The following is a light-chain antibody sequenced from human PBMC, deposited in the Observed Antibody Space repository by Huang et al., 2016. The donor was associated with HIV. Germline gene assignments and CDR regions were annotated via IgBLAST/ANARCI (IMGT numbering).Light chain of an antibody. CDR1: QGISSY. CDR2: GAS. J-gene: IGKJ5*01. CDR3: QQLDSYPIT. V-gene: IGKV1-9*01. Sequence: IQLTQSPSSLSASVGDRVTITCRASQGISSYLAWYQQQPGKAPNLLIYGASTLQSGVPSRFSGSGSGTDFTLTISRLQPEDFATYYCQQLDSYPITFGQGTRLEI.